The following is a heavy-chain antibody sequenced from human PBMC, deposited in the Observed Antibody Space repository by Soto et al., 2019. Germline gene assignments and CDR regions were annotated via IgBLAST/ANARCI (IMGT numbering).Heavy chain of an antibody. V-gene: IGHV4-34*01. J-gene: IGHJ6*03. CDR1: GGSFSGYY. CDR2: INHSGST. CDR3: AATMGLYYYYYYRDV. Sequence: PSETLSLTCAVYGGSFSGYYLSSLRQPPGKGLEWIGEINHSGSTNYNPSLKSRVTISVDTSKNQFSLKLSSVTAADTAVYYCAATMGLYYYYYYRDVWGKGTTFTVSS.